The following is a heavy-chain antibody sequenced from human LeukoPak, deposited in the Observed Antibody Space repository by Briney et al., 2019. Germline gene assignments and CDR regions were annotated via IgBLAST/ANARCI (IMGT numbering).Heavy chain of an antibody. Sequence: GGSLRLSCAASGFTFSDYYMSWIRQAPGKGLEWVSYISSSGSTIYYADPVKGRFTISRDNAKNSLYLQMNSLRAEDTAVYYCARDRYYDILTGYGYYMDVWGKGTTVTVSS. D-gene: IGHD3-9*01. J-gene: IGHJ6*03. CDR1: GFTFSDYY. CDR3: ARDRYYDILTGYGYYMDV. V-gene: IGHV3-11*04. CDR2: ISSSGSTI.